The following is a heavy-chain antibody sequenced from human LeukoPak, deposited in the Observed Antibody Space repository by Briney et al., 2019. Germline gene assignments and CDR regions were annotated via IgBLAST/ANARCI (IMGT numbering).Heavy chain of an antibody. J-gene: IGHJ4*02. CDR2: INHSGST. D-gene: IGHD3-16*01. Sequence: SETLSLTCTVSGGSITSSNYYWGWIRQPPGKGLEWIGEINHSGSTNYNPSLKSRVTISVDTSKNQFSLKLSSVTAADTAVYYCARDVEDMITFGGPGGFGYWGQGTLVTVSS. V-gene: IGHV4-39*07. CDR3: ARDVEDMITFGGPGGFGY. CDR1: GGSITSSNYY.